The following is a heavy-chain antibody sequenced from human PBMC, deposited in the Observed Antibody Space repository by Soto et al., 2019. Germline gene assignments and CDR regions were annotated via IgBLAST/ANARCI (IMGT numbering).Heavy chain of an antibody. CDR3: ARDKTPDILTGYYDEY. Sequence: EVQLVESGGGLVQPGGSLKLSCAASGFTVSSNYMSWVRQAPGKGLEWVSVIYSGGSTSYADSVKGRFTISRDNSKDTLYLQLNSLRAEDTAVYYCARDKTPDILTGYYDEYWGQGTLVTISS. CDR2: IYSGGST. CDR1: GFTVSSNY. D-gene: IGHD3-9*01. V-gene: IGHV3-66*01. J-gene: IGHJ4*02.